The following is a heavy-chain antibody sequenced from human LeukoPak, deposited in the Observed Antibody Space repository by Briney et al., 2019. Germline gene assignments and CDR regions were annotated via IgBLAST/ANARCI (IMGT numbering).Heavy chain of an antibody. CDR2: ISGSAGST. CDR3: SKDHVELVRGVLDY. Sequence: PGGSLRLSCAASGFTFSSYAMSWVRQTPGKGLEWVSAISGSAGSTFYAGSVKGRSTISRDNSKNTLYLQMNSLRAEDTAVYYCSKDHVELVRGVLDYWGQGTLVTVSS. J-gene: IGHJ4*02. D-gene: IGHD3-10*01. CDR1: GFTFSSYA. V-gene: IGHV3-23*01.